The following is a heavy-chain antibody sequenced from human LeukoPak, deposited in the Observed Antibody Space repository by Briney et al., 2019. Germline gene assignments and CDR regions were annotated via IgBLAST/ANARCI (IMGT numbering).Heavy chain of an antibody. CDR2: ISYDGSNK. CDR1: GFTFSSYA. CDR3: ARWGSSIAARPFDY. V-gene: IGHV3-30-3*01. D-gene: IGHD6-6*01. J-gene: IGHJ4*02. Sequence: GGSLRLSCAASGFTFSSYAMHWVRQAPGKGLEWVAVISYDGSNKYYADSVKGRFTISRDNSKNTLYLQMNSLRAEDTAVYYCARWGSSIAARPFDYWGQGTLVTVSS.